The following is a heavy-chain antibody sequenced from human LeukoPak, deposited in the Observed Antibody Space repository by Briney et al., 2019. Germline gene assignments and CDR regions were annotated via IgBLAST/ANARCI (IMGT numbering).Heavy chain of an antibody. D-gene: IGHD3-3*01. CDR3: ARQLLDYDFWSGYLNWFDP. Sequence: SETLSLTCTVSGGSIRSSSYYWGWIRQPPGKGLEWIGSIYYSGSTYYNPSLKSRVTISVDTSKNQFSLKLSSVTAADTAVYYCARQLLDYDFWSGYLNWFDPWGQGTLVTVSS. CDR1: GGSIRSSSYY. V-gene: IGHV4-39*01. CDR2: IYYSGST. J-gene: IGHJ5*02.